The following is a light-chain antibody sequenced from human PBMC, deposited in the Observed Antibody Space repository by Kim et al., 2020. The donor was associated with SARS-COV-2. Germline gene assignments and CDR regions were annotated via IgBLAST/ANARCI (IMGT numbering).Light chain of an antibody. CDR3: QVWDSSDDHRVV. J-gene: IGLJ2*01. V-gene: IGLV3-21*04. Sequence: PGRTAGITCGGTSIGSKSVLWYQQQPGQAPVLVISYDSVRPSGIPERFSGSNSGNTATVTISRVEDGDEADYYCQVWDSSDDHRVVFGGGTQLTVL. CDR2: YDS. CDR1: SIGSKS.